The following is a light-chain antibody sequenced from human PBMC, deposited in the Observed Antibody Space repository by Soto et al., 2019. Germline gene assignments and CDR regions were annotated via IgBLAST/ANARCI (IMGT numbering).Light chain of an antibody. Sequence: DIVMTQSPSALSVPTGERATLSCRASQSVSSNFAWYLQKPGQAPRLLIYGASTRATAVPARFTASGSGTEFTLTISSLQSDDFGVYYCQQYDTWPRTFGQGTKVDI. CDR2: GAS. J-gene: IGKJ1*01. CDR1: QSVSSN. CDR3: QQYDTWPRT. V-gene: IGKV3-15*01.